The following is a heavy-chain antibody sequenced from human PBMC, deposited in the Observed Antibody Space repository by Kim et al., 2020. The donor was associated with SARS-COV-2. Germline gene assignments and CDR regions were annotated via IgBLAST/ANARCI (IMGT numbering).Heavy chain of an antibody. Sequence: YADSGKGRFTISRDNSKNPLYLQMNSLRAEDTAVYYCARDLTGVLGYGMDVWGQGTTVTVSS. J-gene: IGHJ6*02. V-gene: IGHV3-33*01. CDR3: ARDLTGVLGYGMDV. D-gene: IGHD7-27*01.